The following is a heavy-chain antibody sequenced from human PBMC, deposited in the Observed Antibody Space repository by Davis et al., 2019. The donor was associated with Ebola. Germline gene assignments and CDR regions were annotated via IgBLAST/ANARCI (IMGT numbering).Heavy chain of an antibody. V-gene: IGHV3-7*03. Sequence: PGGSLRLSCAASGFTFSIYWMTWVRQAPGKGLEWVANIKPDGSEKYYVDSVKGRFTTSRDNAKNSLYLQMNSLRAEDTAIYYCARGRRLDVWGQGTTVTVSS. CDR1: GFTFSIYW. CDR2: IKPDGSEK. J-gene: IGHJ6*02. CDR3: ARGRRLDV.